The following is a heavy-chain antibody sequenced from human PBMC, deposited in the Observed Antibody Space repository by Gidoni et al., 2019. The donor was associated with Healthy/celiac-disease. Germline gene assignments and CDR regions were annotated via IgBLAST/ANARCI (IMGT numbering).Heavy chain of an antibody. J-gene: IGHJ4*02. CDR1: GFTVSSNY. CDR2: IYSGGRT. CDR3: ARDVGYSSSSFDY. V-gene: IGHV3-53*01. D-gene: IGHD6-6*01. Sequence: EVQLVESGGGLIQHGGSLRLSCAASGFTVSSNYMSWVRQAPGKGLEWVSVIYSGGRTYYADSVKGRFTISRDNSKNTLYLQMNSLRAEDTAVYYCARDVGYSSSSFDYWGQGTLVTVSS.